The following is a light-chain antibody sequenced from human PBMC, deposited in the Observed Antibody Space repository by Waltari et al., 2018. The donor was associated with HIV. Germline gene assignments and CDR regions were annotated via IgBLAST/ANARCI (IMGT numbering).Light chain of an antibody. CDR2: GAS. V-gene: IGKV1-9*01. CDR1: EDIDNY. J-gene: IGKJ5*01. CDR3: QQLSTYPIT. Sequence: DIQLNQSPSFLSASVGDRVTITCRASEDIDNYLAWYQQRPGKAPKLQIYGASTLQSGVPSRFSGSGSGTEFTLTISSLQPEDFATYFCQQLSTYPITFGQGTRLEIK.